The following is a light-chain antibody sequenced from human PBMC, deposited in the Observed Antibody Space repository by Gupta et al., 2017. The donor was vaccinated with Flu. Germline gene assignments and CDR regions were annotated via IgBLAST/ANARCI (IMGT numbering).Light chain of an antibody. CDR1: QSINFY. CDR2: DVS. J-gene: IGKJ4*01. CDR3: QQRSDWPLT. Sequence: GERATLSCRASQSINFYLAWFQQKPGRAPRLLIYDVSNRATGIPARFSGSGSETDFTLTISSLEPEDFAVYYCQQRSDWPLTFGGGTKVEIK. V-gene: IGKV3-11*01.